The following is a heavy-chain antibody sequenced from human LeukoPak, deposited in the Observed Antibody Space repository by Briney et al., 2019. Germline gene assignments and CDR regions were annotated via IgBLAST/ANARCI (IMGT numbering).Heavy chain of an antibody. CDR1: GYSFKSFG. CDR2: ISGSNGST. J-gene: IGHJ4*02. D-gene: IGHD2-21*01. Sequence: GASVTVSCKASGYSFKSFGITWVRQAPGQGLEWVGWISGSNGSTKYAQKVQGRVTMSTDTSTSTAYMELRSLRPDDTAVYYCARETDSHLYGGRFDNWGQGTLVTVSS. CDR3: ARETDSHLYGGRFDN. V-gene: IGHV1-18*04.